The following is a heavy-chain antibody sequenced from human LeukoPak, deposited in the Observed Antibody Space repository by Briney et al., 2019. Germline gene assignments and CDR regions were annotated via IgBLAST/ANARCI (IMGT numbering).Heavy chain of an antibody. CDR1: GFTFSSYA. CDR3: AKETSYCSGGSCYPDY. CDR2: ISGSGGST. J-gene: IGHJ4*02. Sequence: GGSLRLSCAASGFTFSSYAMSWVRQAPGKGLEWVSAISGSGGSTYYADSVKGRFTIPRDNSKNTLYLQMNSLRAEDTAVYYCAKETSYCSGGSCYPDYWGQGTLVTVSS. D-gene: IGHD2-15*01. V-gene: IGHV3-23*01.